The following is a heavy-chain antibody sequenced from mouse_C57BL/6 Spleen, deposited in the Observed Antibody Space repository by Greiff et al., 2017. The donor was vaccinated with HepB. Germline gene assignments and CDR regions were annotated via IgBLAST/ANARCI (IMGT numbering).Heavy chain of an antibody. CDR1: GYTFTDYE. CDR2: IDPETGGT. V-gene: IGHV1-15*01. J-gene: IGHJ2*01. Sequence: QVQLKQSGAELVRPGASVTLSCKASGYTFTDYEMHWVKQTPVHGLEWIGAIDPETGGTAYNQKFKGKAILTADKSSSTAYMELRSLTSEDSAVYYCKDYGNYEGVFDYWGQGTTLTVSS. D-gene: IGHD2-1*01. CDR3: KDYGNYEGVFDY.